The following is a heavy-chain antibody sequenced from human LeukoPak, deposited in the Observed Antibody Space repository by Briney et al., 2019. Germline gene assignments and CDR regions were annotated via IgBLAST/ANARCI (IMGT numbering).Heavy chain of an antibody. CDR1: GGSISSYY. Sequence: SETLSLTCTVSGGSISSYYWSWIRQPPGKGLEWIGYIYYSGSTNYNPSLKSRVTISVDTSKNQFSLKLSSVTAADTAVYYCARDRPYSSSPFDYWGQGTLVTVSS. V-gene: IGHV4-59*12. J-gene: IGHJ4*02. CDR2: IYYSGST. D-gene: IGHD6-13*01. CDR3: ARDRPYSSSPFDY.